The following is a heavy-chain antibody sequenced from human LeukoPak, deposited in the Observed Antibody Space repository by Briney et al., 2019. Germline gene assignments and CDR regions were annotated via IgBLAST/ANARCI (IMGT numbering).Heavy chain of an antibody. Sequence: ASVKVSCKASGYTFTGYYMHWVRQAPGQGLEWMGWINPNSGGTNYAQKFQGRVTMTRDTSISTAYMELSRLRSDDTAVYYCASMYYYDSSGYYPFVYWGQGTLVTVSS. CDR2: INPNSGGT. D-gene: IGHD3-22*01. CDR1: GYTFTGYY. CDR3: ASMYYYDSSGYYPFVY. V-gene: IGHV1-2*02. J-gene: IGHJ4*02.